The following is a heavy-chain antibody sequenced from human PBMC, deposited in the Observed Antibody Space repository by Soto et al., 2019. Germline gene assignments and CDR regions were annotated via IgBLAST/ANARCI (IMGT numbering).Heavy chain of an antibody. V-gene: IGHV3-7*01. CDR2: IKQDGSEK. J-gene: IGHJ4*02. CDR1: GFTFSSYW. Sequence: GGSLRLSCAASGFTFSSYWMSWVRQAPGKGLEWVANIKQDGSEKYYVDSVKGRFTISRDNAKNSLYLQMNSLRAEDTAVYYCARDSFVPAAICYFDYWGQGTLVTVSS. D-gene: IGHD2-2*01. CDR3: ARDSFVPAAICYFDY.